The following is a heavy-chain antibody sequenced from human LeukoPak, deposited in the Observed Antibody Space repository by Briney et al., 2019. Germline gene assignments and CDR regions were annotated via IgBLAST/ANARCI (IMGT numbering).Heavy chain of an antibody. J-gene: IGHJ4*02. CDR1: GGSFRSYY. D-gene: IGHD5-18*01. CDR3: ASQRGYAYGFDS. CDR2: IYYSGNP. Sequence: SDTLSLTCTVSGGSFRSYYWTWIRQTPGKGLEWIGHIYYSGNPTYNPSLKSRFTISVDPSKNQVALKVRSVTTEDTAVYYCASQRGYAYGFDSWGQGTRVTVSP. V-gene: IGHV4-59*07.